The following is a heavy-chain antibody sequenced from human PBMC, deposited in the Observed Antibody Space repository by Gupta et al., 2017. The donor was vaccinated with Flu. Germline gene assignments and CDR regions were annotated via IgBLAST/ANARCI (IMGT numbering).Heavy chain of an antibody. Sequence: QVQLVQSGAEVKKPGASVKVSCKASGYTFTGYYMHWVRQAPGQGLEWMGWINPNSGGTNYAQKFQGRVTMTRDTSISTAYMELSRLTSDDTAVYYCARDWAHCSSTSCYPYNWFDPWGQGTLVTVSS. CDR2: INPNSGGT. D-gene: IGHD2-2*01. CDR1: GYTFTGYY. CDR3: ARDWAHCSSTSCYPYNWFDP. J-gene: IGHJ5*02. V-gene: IGHV1-2*02.